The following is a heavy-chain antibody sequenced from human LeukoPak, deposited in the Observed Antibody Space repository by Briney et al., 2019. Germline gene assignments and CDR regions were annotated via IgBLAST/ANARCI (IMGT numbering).Heavy chain of an antibody. CDR3: ARPTGGSYYAAGFQH. Sequence: GGSRRLSCAASGFTFSTYGMHWVRQAPGKGLEWVSFIRHVGSNKYYADSVKGRFTISRDNSKNTLYLQMNSLGAEDTAVYYCARPTGGSYYAAGFQHWGQGTLATVSS. V-gene: IGHV3-30*02. D-gene: IGHD1-26*01. J-gene: IGHJ1*01. CDR1: GFTFSTYG. CDR2: IRHVGSNK.